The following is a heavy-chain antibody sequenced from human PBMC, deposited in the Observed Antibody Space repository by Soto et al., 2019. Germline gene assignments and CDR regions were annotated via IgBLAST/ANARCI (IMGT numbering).Heavy chain of an antibody. CDR2: ISGSGGRT. D-gene: IGHD6-6*01. J-gene: IGHJ6*03. CDR3: AKDHPTSVAARPPANYYYYYYMDV. Sequence: EVQLLESGGGLVQPGGSLRLSCAASGFTFNSYAMSWVRQAPGKGLELVSTISGSGGRTYYADSVKGRFTTSRDNSKNTLYLQMNSLRAEDTAVYYCAKDHPTSVAARPPANYYYYYYMDVWGKGTTVTVSS. CDR1: GFTFNSYA. V-gene: IGHV3-23*01.